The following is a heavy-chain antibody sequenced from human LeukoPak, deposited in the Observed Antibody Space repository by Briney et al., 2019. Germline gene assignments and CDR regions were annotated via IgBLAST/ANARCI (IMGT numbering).Heavy chain of an antibody. Sequence: GGSLRLSCAASGFTFSSYAMSWVRQAPGKGLEWVSAISGSGGSTYYADSVKGRFTISRDNSKNTLYLQMNSLRAEDTAVYYCAKVLYGVVVPAASNWFDPWGQGTLVTVSS. CDR3: AKVLYGVVVPAASNWFDP. CDR1: GFTFSSYA. V-gene: IGHV3-23*01. D-gene: IGHD2-2*01. CDR2: ISGSGGST. J-gene: IGHJ5*02.